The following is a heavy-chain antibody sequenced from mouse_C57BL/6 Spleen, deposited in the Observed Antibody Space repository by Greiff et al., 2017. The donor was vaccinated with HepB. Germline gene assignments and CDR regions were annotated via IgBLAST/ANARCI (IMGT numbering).Heavy chain of an antibody. CDR3: ARRDDGYCAMDY. D-gene: IGHD2-3*01. CDR2: IYPGDGDT. V-gene: IGHV1-80*01. J-gene: IGHJ4*01. CDR1: GYAFSSYW. Sequence: VQGVESGAELVKPGASVKISCKASGYAFSSYWMNWVKQRPGKGLEWIGQIYPGDGDTNYNGKFKGKATLTADKSASTAYMQLSSLTSEDSAVYFCARRDDGYCAMDYWGQGTSVTVSS.